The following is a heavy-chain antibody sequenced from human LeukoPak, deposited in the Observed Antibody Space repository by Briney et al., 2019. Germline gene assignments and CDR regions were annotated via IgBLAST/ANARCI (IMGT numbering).Heavy chain of an antibody. CDR3: SKVGDYLGSGTLVNWLDP. Sequence: GGSLRLSCSASGFTFGDFAMTWVRQAPGKGLEWVGFVRSNSYGGTTEYAASVDDRFTILRDDSKSIAYLQMNSLKTEDTAVYYCSKVGDYLGSGTLVNWLDPWGQGTLVTVSS. D-gene: IGHD3-10*01. V-gene: IGHV3-49*04. CDR1: GFTFGDFA. J-gene: IGHJ5*02. CDR2: VRSNSYGGTT.